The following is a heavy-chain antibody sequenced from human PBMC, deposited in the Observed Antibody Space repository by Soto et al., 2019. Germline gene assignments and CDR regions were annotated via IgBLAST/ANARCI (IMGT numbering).Heavy chain of an antibody. J-gene: IGHJ4*02. Sequence: GSLRLSCTASGFTFSDYYMSWIRQAPGKGPEWLAYISGSGSTTYYTDSVKGRFAISRDNARTSLYLQINSLRVEDSAVYYCARSSLTYFEFWGQGTLVTVSS. CDR3: ARSSLTYFEF. CDR2: ISGSGSTT. CDR1: GFTFSDYY. V-gene: IGHV3-11*01.